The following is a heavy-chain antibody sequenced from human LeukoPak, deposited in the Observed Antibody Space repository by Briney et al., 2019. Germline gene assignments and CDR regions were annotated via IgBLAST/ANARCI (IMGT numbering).Heavy chain of an antibody. Sequence: ASVKVSCKASGYTFTSYAMHWVRQAPGHRLEWMGWINAGNGNTKYSQKFQGRVTITRDTSASTAYKELSSLRSEDTAVYYCARLGAATRRFDYWGQGTLVTVSS. V-gene: IGHV1-3*01. CDR2: INAGNGNT. D-gene: IGHD2-15*01. J-gene: IGHJ4*02. CDR3: ARLGAATRRFDY. CDR1: GYTFTSYA.